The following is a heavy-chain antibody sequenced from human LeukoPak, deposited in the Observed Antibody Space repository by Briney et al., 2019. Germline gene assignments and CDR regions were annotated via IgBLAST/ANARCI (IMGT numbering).Heavy chain of an antibody. J-gene: IGHJ5*02. CDR2: ISSSGSTI. V-gene: IGHV3-48*04. CDR1: GFTFSGYG. D-gene: IGHD3-10*01. CDR3: ARGSPYYYGSSPDWFDP. Sequence: GGSLRLSCEASGFTFSGYGMHWVRQAPGKGLEWVSYISSSGSTIYYADSVKGRFTISRDNAKNSLYLQMNSLRAEDTAVYYCARGSPYYYGSSPDWFDPWGQGTLVTVSS.